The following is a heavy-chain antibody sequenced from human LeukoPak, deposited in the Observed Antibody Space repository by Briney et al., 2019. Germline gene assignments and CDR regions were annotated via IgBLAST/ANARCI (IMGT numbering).Heavy chain of an antibody. V-gene: IGHV4-59*01. CDR1: GGSMSSYY. CDR3: ARSVRLLSLATADNWFDP. D-gene: IGHD2-21*02. CDR2: IYYSGIT. Sequence: PSETLSLTCTVSGGSMSSYYWSWIRQPPGKGLEWIGYIYYSGITNYNPSLKSRVTISIDTSENQFSLNLRSVTAEDTAVYFCARSVRLLSLATADNWFDPWGQGTLVTVSS. J-gene: IGHJ5*02.